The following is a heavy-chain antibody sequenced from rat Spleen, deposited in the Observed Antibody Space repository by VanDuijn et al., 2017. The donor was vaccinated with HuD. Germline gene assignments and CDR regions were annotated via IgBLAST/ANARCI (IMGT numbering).Heavy chain of an antibody. J-gene: IGHJ2*01. Sequence: EVQLQESGPGLVKPSQSLSLTCSVTGYSITSNYWGWIRKFPGNQMEWMGYISYSGGTTYNSSLKSRISITRDTSKNQFFLQLNSVSTEDTATYYCARSRYFDYWGQGVMVTVSS. CDR3: ARSRYFDY. V-gene: IGHV3-1*01. CDR1: GYSITSNY. CDR2: ISYSGGT.